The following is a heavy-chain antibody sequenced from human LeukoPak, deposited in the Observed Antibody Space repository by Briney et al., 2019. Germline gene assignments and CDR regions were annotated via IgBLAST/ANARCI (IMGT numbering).Heavy chain of an antibody. J-gene: IGHJ6*02. Sequence: SETLSLTCTVSGGSITSYYWSWIRQPPGKGLEWIGYTFYSESTNYNPSLKRRVTISVDTSKNQFSLKLSSVTAADTAVYYCAGYRLRRNYYGMDVWGQGTTVTVSS. CDR1: GGSITSYY. CDR2: TFYSEST. CDR3: AGYRLRRNYYGMDV. V-gene: IGHV4-59*08. D-gene: IGHD6-13*01.